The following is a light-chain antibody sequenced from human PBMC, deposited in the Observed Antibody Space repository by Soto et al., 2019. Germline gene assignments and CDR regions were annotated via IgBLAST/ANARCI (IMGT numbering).Light chain of an antibody. CDR1: SSNIGSNY. J-gene: IGLJ3*02. V-gene: IGLV1-47*01. CDR2: RNN. CDR3: AAWDVSLRGQV. Sequence: QSVLTQPLSASGTPGQRVTISCSGSSSNIGSNYVYWYQQLPGTAPKLLIYRNNQRPSGVPDRFSGSKSGTSASLAITGLPSEDEGDYYCAAWDVSLRGQVFGGGTKVTVL.